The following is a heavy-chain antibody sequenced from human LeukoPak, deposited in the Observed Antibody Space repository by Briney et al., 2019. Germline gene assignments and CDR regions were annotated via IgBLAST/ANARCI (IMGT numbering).Heavy chain of an antibody. V-gene: IGHV3-7*03. J-gene: IGHJ3*02. Sequence: GGSLRLSCVASGFTFSSYWMSWVRQAPGKGLEWVANIKQDGSEKYYVDSVKGRFTISRDNAKNSLYLQMNSLRAEDTAVYYCARDPNYYDSSGYYRDAFDIWGQGTMVTVSS. CDR1: GFTFSSYW. D-gene: IGHD3-22*01. CDR3: ARDPNYYDSSGYYRDAFDI. CDR2: IKQDGSEK.